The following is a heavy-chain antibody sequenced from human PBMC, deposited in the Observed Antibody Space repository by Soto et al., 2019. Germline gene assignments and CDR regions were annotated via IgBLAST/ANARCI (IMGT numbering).Heavy chain of an antibody. CDR3: ARDRRSAYCGGDCYSTHFDC. Sequence: QVQLVESGGGLVKPGGSLRLSCAASGFTFSDYYMSWIRQAPGKGLEWVSYISSSGSTIYYADSVKGRFTISRDNAKNSLYLQMHSLRAEDTAVYYCARDRRSAYCGGDCYSTHFDCWGQGTLVTVSS. CDR2: ISSSGSTI. J-gene: IGHJ4*02. D-gene: IGHD2-21*01. CDR1: GFTFSDYY. V-gene: IGHV3-11*01.